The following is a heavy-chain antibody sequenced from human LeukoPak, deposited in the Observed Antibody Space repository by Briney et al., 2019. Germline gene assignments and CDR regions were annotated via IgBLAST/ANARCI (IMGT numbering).Heavy chain of an antibody. CDR2: IYPSDSHA. CDR3: ARLLVRTYYYGMDV. CDR1: GYTFTNYW. Sequence: GESLRISCQGSGYTFTNYWISWGRQMPGKGLEGMGTIYPSDSHANYSPSFQGHVNISADKSRSTACLQWSSLTASDTAMYYCARLLVRTYYYGMDVWGQGTTVTVSS. V-gene: IGHV5-10-1*01. J-gene: IGHJ6*02. D-gene: IGHD4-23*01.